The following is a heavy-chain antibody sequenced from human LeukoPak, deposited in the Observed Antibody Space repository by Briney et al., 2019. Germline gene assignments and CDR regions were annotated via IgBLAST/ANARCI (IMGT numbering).Heavy chain of an antibody. V-gene: IGHV1-69*05. CDR2: IIPMFGTA. CDR3: ARDKYVDAFDI. D-gene: IGHD2/OR15-2a*01. CDR1: GGTFSSYA. J-gene: IGHJ3*02. Sequence: VASVKVSCKASGGTFSSYAISWVRQAPGQGLEWMGGIIPMFGTANYAQKFQGRVTITTDESTSTAYMELSSLRSEDTAVYYCARDKYVDAFDIWGQGTMVTVSS.